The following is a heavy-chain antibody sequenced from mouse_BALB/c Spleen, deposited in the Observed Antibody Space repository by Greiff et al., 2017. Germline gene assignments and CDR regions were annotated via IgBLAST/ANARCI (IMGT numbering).Heavy chain of an antibody. Sequence: VQLQESGAELVKPGASVKLSCTASGFNIKDTYMHWVKQRPEQGLEWIGRIDPANGNTKYDPKFQGKATITADTSSNTAYLQLSSLTSEDTAVYYCARYGSGYRYYFDYWGQGTTLTVSS. CDR3: ARYGSGYRYYFDY. D-gene: IGHD3-1*01. J-gene: IGHJ2*01. CDR2: IDPANGNT. CDR1: GFNIKDTY. V-gene: IGHV14-3*02.